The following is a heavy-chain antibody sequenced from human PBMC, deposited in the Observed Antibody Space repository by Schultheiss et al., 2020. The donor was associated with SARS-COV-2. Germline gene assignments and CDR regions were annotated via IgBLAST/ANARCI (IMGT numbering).Heavy chain of an antibody. V-gene: IGHV1-69*10. D-gene: IGHD1-20*01. J-gene: IGHJ6*02. CDR3: AKGPVTDLYYYYGMDV. CDR1: GGTFSSYA. CDR2: IIPILGIA. Sequence: SVKVSCKASGGTFSSYAISWVRQAPGQGLEWMGGIIPILGIANYAQKFQGRVTITADKSTSTAYMELSSLRSEDTAVYYCAKGPVTDLYYYYGMDVWGQGTTVTVS.